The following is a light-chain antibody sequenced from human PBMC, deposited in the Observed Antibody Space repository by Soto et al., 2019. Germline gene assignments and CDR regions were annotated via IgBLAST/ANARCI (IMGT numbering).Light chain of an antibody. Sequence: DLQMTQSPSSLSASVGDRVTITCRASQSISNFLNWYQQKPGKAPELLIYAASSLGSGVPPRFSGSGSGADSTLTVSSLQPEDFATYYCQQSDSTPYTFGQGTKLEIK. J-gene: IGKJ2*01. CDR1: QSISNF. V-gene: IGKV1-39*01. CDR2: AAS. CDR3: QQSDSTPYT.